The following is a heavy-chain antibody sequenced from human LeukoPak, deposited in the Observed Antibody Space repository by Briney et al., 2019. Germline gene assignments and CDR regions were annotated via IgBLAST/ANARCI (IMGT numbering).Heavy chain of an antibody. CDR1: GYTFTGYY. J-gene: IGHJ4*02. CDR3: ARGVLEWLFSYFDY. D-gene: IGHD3-3*01. CDR2: INPNSGGT. Sequence: ASVKVSCKASGYTFTGYYMHWVRQAPGQGLEWMGWINPNSGGTNYAQKFQGRATMTRDTSISTAYMELSRLRSDDTAVYYCARGVLEWLFSYFDYWGQGTLVTVSS. V-gene: IGHV1-2*02.